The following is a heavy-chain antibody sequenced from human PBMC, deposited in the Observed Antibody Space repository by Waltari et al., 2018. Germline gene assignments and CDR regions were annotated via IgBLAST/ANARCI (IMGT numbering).Heavy chain of an antibody. V-gene: IGHV1-69*05. CDR3: ARGGKTTVTTVPRNNWFDP. CDR1: GGTFSSYH. D-gene: IGHD4-4*01. J-gene: IGHJ5*02. CDR2: IIPIFGTA. Sequence: QVQLVQSGAEVKKPGYSVKVSCKAAGGTFSSYHSSWVRQAPGQVLEWMGGIIPIFGTANYAQTFQGRVTITTDESTSTAYMELSSLRSEDTAVYYCARGGKTTVTTVPRNNWFDPWGQGTLVTVSS.